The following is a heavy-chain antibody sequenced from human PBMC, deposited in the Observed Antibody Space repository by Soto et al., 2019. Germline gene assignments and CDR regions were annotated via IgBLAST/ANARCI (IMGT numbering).Heavy chain of an antibody. CDR3: ARDQEPSTLYYDYYYMDV. Sequence: QVQLVQSGAEVKKPGASVTVSCKASGYTFTSYYIHWVRQAPGQGLEWMGIINPSGGSTSYAQKFQGRVTLTRDMSTSTVYREVSGLRSEDTAVYYCARDQEPSTLYYDYYYMDVWGKGTTVTVSS. J-gene: IGHJ6*03. CDR1: GYTFTSYY. V-gene: IGHV1-46*03. CDR2: INPSGGST.